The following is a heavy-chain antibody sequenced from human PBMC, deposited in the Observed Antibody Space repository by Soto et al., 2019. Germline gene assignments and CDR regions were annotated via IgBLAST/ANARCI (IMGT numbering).Heavy chain of an antibody. CDR3: ARGHVDYEGGAFDI. D-gene: IGHD4-17*01. J-gene: IGHJ3*02. CDR2: ISGYNVNT. Sequence: QVQLVQSGAEVKKPGASVKVSCKASGYTFSNHGISWVRQAPGQGLQWVGWISGYNVNTNFAQKLQGRVTMTTDTATSTDYMELRSLRSDDTGVYYWARGHVDYEGGAFDIWGQGTMVTVSS. CDR1: GYTFSNHG. V-gene: IGHV1-18*01.